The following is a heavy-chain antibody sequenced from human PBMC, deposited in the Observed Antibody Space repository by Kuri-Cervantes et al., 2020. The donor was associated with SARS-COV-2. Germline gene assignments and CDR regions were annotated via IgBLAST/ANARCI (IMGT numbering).Heavy chain of an antibody. CDR3: TTDLPITIFGVVYYYYYIDV. D-gene: IGHD3-3*01. Sequence: GESLKISCVASGFNFEKYPMQWVRQAPGKGLEYVSAVTSDGDGTYYADSVKGRFTISRDNSKNTLYLQMNSLKTEDTAVYYCTTDLPITIFGVVYYYYYIDVWGKGTTVTVSS. CDR1: GFNFEKYP. V-gene: IGHV3-64*04. J-gene: IGHJ6*03. CDR2: VTSDGDGT.